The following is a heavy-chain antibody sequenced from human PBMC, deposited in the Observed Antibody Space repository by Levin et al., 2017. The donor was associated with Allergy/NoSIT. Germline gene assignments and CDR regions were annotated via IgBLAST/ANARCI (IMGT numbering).Heavy chain of an antibody. Sequence: GGSLRLSCAASGFTFSSYGMHWVRQAPGKGLEWVAVISYDGSNKYYADSVKGRFTISRDNSKNTLYLQMNSLRAEDTAVYYCAKDFMTTVTTEYWGQGTLVTVSS. D-gene: IGHD4-17*01. CDR3: AKDFMTTVTTEY. CDR1: GFTFSSYG. V-gene: IGHV3-30*18. J-gene: IGHJ4*02. CDR2: ISYDGSNK.